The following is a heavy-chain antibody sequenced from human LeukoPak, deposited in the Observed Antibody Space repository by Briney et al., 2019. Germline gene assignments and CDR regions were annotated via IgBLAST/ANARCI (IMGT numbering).Heavy chain of an antibody. CDR3: ARGGRRIAAAGSYYYYGMDV. D-gene: IGHD6-13*01. CDR1: GFTFSSYG. CDR2: IWYDGSNK. V-gene: IGHV3-33*01. Sequence: PGGSLRLSCAASGFTFSSYGMHWVRQAPGKGLEWVAAIWYDGSNKYYADSVKGRFTISRDNSKNTLYLQMNSLRAEDTAVYYCARGGRRIAAAGSYYYYGMDVWGQGTTVTVSS. J-gene: IGHJ6*02.